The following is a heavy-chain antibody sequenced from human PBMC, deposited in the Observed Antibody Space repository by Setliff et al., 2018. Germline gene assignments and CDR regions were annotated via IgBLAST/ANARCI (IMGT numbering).Heavy chain of an antibody. CDR3: ARRGERFSNWFDP. V-gene: IGHV5-51*01. J-gene: IGHJ5*02. Sequence: GESLKISCKGSGYSFTDYWIAWVRQTPGKGLEWMGTTYPGNADTRYSPSFQGQVTISTDTSINTAFLQWNNLKASDTAVYYCARRGERFSNWFDPWGQGTLVTVSS. CDR2: TYPGNADT. D-gene: IGHD2-21*01. CDR1: GYSFTDYW.